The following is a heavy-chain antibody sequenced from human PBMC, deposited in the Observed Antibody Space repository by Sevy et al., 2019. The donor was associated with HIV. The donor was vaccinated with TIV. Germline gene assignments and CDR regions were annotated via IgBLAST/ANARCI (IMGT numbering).Heavy chain of an antibody. CDR2: IKQDGSEK. V-gene: IGHV3-7*03. CDR1: GFNFSTYW. Sequence: GGSLRLSCGVFGFNFSTYWMSWVRQAPGKGLEWVANIKQDGSEKYYRDSLKGRFTISRDNAKKSLYLQMNSLTAEDTAVYYWAREGVEADLGFDYWGQGTLVTVSS. J-gene: IGHJ4*02. CDR3: AREGVEADLGFDY. D-gene: IGHD3-16*01.